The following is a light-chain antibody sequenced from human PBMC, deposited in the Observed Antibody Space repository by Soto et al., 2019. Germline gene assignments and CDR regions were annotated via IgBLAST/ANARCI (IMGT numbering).Light chain of an antibody. V-gene: IGKV3-11*01. J-gene: IGKJ5*01. Sequence: IVLTPFPATLSLSTGERATLSCRASLNVGNFVAWYQQKPGQAPRLLIYDASNRAIGIPARFSGSGSGTDFSLTISSLEPEDFAFYYCQQRRSWPLTLGQAKRLEIK. CDR1: LNVGNF. CDR3: QQRRSWPLT. CDR2: DAS.